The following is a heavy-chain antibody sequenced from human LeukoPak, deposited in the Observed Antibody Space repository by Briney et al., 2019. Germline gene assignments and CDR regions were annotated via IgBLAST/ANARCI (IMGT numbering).Heavy chain of an antibody. CDR3: ARDKHGSGANGMDV. J-gene: IGHJ6*02. CDR1: GFTFSSYE. D-gene: IGHD3-10*01. Sequence: GGSLRLSCAASGFTFSSYEMNWVRQAPGKGLEWLSYIGSSGDIIYYADSVKGRFTISRDNAKNSLYLQMNSLRAEDTAVYYCARDKHGSGANGMDVWGQGTTVTVSS. V-gene: IGHV3-48*03. CDR2: IGSSGDII.